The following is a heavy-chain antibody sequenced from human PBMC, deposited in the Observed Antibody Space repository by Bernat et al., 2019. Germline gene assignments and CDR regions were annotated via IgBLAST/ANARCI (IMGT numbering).Heavy chain of an antibody. D-gene: IGHD2-15*01. CDR3: ATSRAIVVVVAAPDAFDI. V-gene: IGHV1-24*01. CDR2: FDPEDGET. J-gene: IGHJ3*02. CDR1: GYTLTELS. Sequence: QVQLVQSGAEVKKPGASVKVSCKVSGYTLTELSMHWVRHAPGKGLEWMGGFDPEDGETIYAQKFQGRVTMTEDTSTDTAYMELSSLRSEDTAVYYCATSRAIVVVVAAPDAFDIWGQGTMVTVSS.